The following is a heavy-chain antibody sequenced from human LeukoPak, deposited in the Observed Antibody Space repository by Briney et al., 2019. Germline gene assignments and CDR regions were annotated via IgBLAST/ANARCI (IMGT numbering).Heavy chain of an antibody. CDR2: IKGDGGTT. CDR3: ARGGGGLGY. J-gene: IGHJ4*02. CDR1: GFTFSSFW. Sequence: PGGSLRLSCAASGFTFSSFWMHWVRQAPGKGLEWVSSIKGDGGTTNYADPVKGRFTISRDNAKNTLYLQMNSLRAEDTAVYYCARGGGGLGYWGQGTLVIVSS. D-gene: IGHD3-16*01. V-gene: IGHV3-74*01.